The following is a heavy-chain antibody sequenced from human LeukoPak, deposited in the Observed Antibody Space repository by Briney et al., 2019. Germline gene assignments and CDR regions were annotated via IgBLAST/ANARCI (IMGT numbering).Heavy chain of an antibody. CDR3: ARSPESIWIDY. J-gene: IGHJ4*02. D-gene: IGHD1-1*01. V-gene: IGHV3-53*01. Sequence: GGSLRLSCAASWFTVSSNYMSWGRPDPGQGLEWVSVIYSGGSTYYADSVKGRFTISRDNSKNTLYLQMNSLRAEDTAVYYCARSPESIWIDYWGQGTLVTVSS. CDR2: IYSGGST. CDR1: WFTVSSNY.